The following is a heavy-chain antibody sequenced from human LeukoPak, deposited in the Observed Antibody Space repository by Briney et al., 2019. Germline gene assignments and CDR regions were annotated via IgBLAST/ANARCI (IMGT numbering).Heavy chain of an antibody. Sequence: SETLSLTCAVYGGSFSGYYWSWIRQPPGKGLEWIGEINHSGSTNYNPSLKSRVTMSVDTSKNQFSLKLSSVTAADTAVYYCARGLPSWQTGGMYYYYMDVWGKGTTVTISS. CDR2: INHSGST. J-gene: IGHJ6*03. CDR3: ARGLPSWQTGGMYYYYMDV. V-gene: IGHV4-34*01. D-gene: IGHD6-13*01. CDR1: GGSFSGYY.